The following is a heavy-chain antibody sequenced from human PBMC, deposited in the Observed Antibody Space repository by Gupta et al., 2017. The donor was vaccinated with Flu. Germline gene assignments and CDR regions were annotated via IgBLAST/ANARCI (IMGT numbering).Heavy chain of an antibody. D-gene: IGHD3-16*01. CDR3: ARYAYSYGLDV. CDR2: INRDGSEK. J-gene: IGHJ6*02. V-gene: IGHV3-7*01. Sequence: SWVRLAPGKGLEWVANINRDGSEKYYVDSAKGRFTISRDNAKNSLFLQMSSQRAEDTAVYYCARYAYSYGLDVWGQGTTVTVSS.